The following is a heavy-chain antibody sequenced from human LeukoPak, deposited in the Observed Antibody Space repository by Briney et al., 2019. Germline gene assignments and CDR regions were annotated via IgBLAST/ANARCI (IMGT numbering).Heavy chain of an antibody. D-gene: IGHD7-27*01. CDR1: GFTFSTYA. CDR2: ISGSGGST. V-gene: IGHV3-23*01. CDR3: VRDLHWGGFDV. J-gene: IGHJ3*01. Sequence: GGSLRLSCAASGFTFSTYAMSWVRQAPGKGLEWVSAISGSGGSTYYADSVKGRFTISRDNSKSTVSLQMSSLRAEDTALYYCVRDLHWGGFDVWGQGTMVTVSS.